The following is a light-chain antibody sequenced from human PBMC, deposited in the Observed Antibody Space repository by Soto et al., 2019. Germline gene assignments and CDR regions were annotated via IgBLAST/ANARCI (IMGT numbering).Light chain of an antibody. V-gene: IGLV7-46*01. CDR1: TGAVTSGHL. CDR3: LLTYPGVRV. Sequence: QTVVTQEPSLTVSPGDTVTLTCGSSTGAVTSGHLPFWFQQKPGQAPMTLIYATSNTHSWTPARFSGSLLGGKAALTLSGAQPEDEADYYCLLTYPGVRVFGTGTKLTVL. CDR2: ATS. J-gene: IGLJ1*01.